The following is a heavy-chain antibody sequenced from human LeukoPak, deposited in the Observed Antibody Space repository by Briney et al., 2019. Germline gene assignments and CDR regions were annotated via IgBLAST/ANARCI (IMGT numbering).Heavy chain of an antibody. J-gene: IGHJ6*02. V-gene: IGHV3-30*01. CDR1: GFTFSNYA. D-gene: IGHD4-23*01. CDR2: MSTDGSLQ. Sequence: PGGSLRLSCVASGFTFSNYAIHRVRRPPGKGLEWVAVMSTDGSLQYYANSVKGRFTISRDNYKSTLFLQMNSLRAEDTAVYYCARDHDAYGGNLRDYYYGMDVWGQGTTVTVSS. CDR3: ARDHDAYGGNLRDYYYGMDV.